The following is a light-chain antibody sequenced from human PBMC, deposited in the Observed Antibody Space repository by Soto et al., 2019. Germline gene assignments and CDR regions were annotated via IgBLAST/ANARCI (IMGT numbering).Light chain of an antibody. CDR2: GTS. CDR1: QSVSGK. Sequence: EIMMTQSPATLSVSPGERATLSCRASQSVSGKLAWFQQRPGQAPRLLIYGTSTRATGIPARFSGSGSGTEFTLTISSLQSEDFAVYYCQQYSMWLWTFGQGTKVDIK. V-gene: IGKV3-15*01. CDR3: QQYSMWLWT. J-gene: IGKJ1*01.